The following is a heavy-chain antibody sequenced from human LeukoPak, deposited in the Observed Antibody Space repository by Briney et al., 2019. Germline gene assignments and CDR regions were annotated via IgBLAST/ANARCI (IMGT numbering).Heavy chain of an antibody. CDR2: INHSGST. D-gene: IGHD3-22*01. V-gene: IGHV4-34*09. Sequence: SETLSLTCAVYGGSFSGYYWSWIRQPPGKGLEWIGEINHSGSTYYNPSLKSRVTISVDTSKNQFSLKLSSVTAADTAVYYCARGGYYYDSSGYRNWFDPWGQGTLVTVSS. CDR1: GGSFSGYY. CDR3: ARGGYYYDSSGYRNWFDP. J-gene: IGHJ5*02.